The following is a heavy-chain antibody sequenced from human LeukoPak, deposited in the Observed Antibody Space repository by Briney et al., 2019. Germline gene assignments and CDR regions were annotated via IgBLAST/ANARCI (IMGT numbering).Heavy chain of an antibody. D-gene: IGHD6-13*01. CDR3: ARGRPGYSSSWYLSRGWFDP. V-gene: IGHV4-34*01. J-gene: IGHJ5*02. Sequence: SETLSLTCAVYGGSFSGYYWSWIRQPPGKGLEWIGEINHSGSTNYNPSLKSRVTISVDTSKNQFSLKLSSVTAADTAVYYCARGRPGYSSSWYLSRGWFDPWDQGTLVTVSS. CDR1: GGSFSGYY. CDR2: INHSGST.